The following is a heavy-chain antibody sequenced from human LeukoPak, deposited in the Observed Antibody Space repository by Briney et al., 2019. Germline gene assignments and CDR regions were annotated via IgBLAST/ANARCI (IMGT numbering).Heavy chain of an antibody. CDR1: GYAFTGYY. D-gene: IGHD2/OR15-2a*01. CDR2: INPNSGAT. CDR3: ARGIYSTDSYFYMDV. J-gene: IGHJ6*03. V-gene: IGHV1-2*06. Sequence: ASVKVSCKASGYAFTGYYMDWVRQALGQRLEWMGRINPNSGATNYAQKFQGRVTMTRDTSISTAYMEFNGLRSDDTAVYYCARGIYSTDSYFYMDVWGKGTTVTVYS.